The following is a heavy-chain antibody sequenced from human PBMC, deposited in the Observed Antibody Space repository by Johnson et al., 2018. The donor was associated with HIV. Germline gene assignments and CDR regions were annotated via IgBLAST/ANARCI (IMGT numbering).Heavy chain of an antibody. Sequence: VQLVESGGGLVQPGGSLRLSCAASGFTFSSYDMHWVRQATGKGLEWVSAIGTAGDTYYPGSVKGRFTISRDNSKNTLYLQMNSLRAEDTAVYYCARGGLLAPVAFAIWGQGTMVTVSS. CDR1: GFTFSSYD. CDR2: IGTAGDT. D-gene: IGHD2-21*02. CDR3: ARGGLLAPVAFAI. V-gene: IGHV3-13*01. J-gene: IGHJ3*02.